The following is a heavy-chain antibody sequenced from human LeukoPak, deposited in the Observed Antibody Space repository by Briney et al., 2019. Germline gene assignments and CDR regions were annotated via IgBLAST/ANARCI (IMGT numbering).Heavy chain of an antibody. CDR3: ASSRGSWPDYFDY. CDR1: GFTFSSYE. CDR2: ISSSGSTI. V-gene: IGHV3-48*03. Sequence: PGGSLRLSCAASGFTFSSYEMNWVRQAPGKGLEWVSYISSSGSTIYHADSVKGRFTISRDNAKNSLYLQMNSLRAEDTAVYYCASSRGSWPDYFDYWGQGTVVTVSS. D-gene: IGHD6-13*01. J-gene: IGHJ4*02.